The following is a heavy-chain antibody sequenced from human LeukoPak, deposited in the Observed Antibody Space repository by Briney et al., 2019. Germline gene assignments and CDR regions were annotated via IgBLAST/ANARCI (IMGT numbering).Heavy chain of an antibody. CDR1: GVTFSSYA. CDR2: IWYDGSDK. Sequence: GGSLRLSCAASGVTFSSYAMSWVRQGPGKGRGWVAIIWYDGSDKYYADSVHGRFTISRDNSKNTLDLQMNSLRAEDTAVYYCARDILTGGYYYHGMDVWGQGTTVTVSS. V-gene: IGHV3-33*08. D-gene: IGHD3-9*01. J-gene: IGHJ6*02. CDR3: ARDILTGGYYYHGMDV.